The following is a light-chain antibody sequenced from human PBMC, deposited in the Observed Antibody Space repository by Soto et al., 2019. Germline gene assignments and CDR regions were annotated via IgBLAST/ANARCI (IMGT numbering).Light chain of an antibody. CDR2: GAS. V-gene: IGKV1-6*01. J-gene: IGKJ1*01. CDR3: LQDYNFPWT. CDR1: QGIGDE. Sequence: AIQMTQSPSSLSASVGDRVTITCRASQGIGDELGWYQQKPGKAPRLLVYGASTSQSGVPSRFSGSGSGTDFTLTISSLQPEDFATYFCLQDYNFPWTFGQGTKVEV.